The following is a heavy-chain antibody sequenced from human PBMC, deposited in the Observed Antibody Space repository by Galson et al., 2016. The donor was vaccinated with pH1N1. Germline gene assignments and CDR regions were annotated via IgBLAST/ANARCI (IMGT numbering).Heavy chain of an antibody. CDR2: T. V-gene: IGHV4-39*07. Sequence: ETLSLTCSVSGGPSSSGGSCWTWIRQSPGKGLEWIGDTYYNPSLKSRVSIAVDTSNNQFSLRLSSVTAADTAVYSCARASLIITFGRAWFDPWGQGSLVTVSS. CDR3: ARASLIITFGRAWFDP. CDR1: GGPSSSGGSC. J-gene: IGHJ5*02. D-gene: IGHD3-16*01.